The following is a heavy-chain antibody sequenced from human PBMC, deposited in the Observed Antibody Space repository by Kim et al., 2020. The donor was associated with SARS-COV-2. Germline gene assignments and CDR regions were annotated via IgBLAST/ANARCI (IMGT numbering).Heavy chain of an antibody. J-gene: IGHJ4*02. V-gene: IGHV1-18*01. CDR3: ARGVRGVEIDD. CDR1: GYTFASYG. D-gene: IGHD3-10*01. CDR2: ISAYNGNT. Sequence: ASVKVSCKASGYTFASYGINWVRQAPGQGLEWMGWISAYNGNTNYAQKLQGRVTMTTDTSTSTAYMELRSLISDDTAVYYCARGVRGVEIDDWGQGTLVTVSS.